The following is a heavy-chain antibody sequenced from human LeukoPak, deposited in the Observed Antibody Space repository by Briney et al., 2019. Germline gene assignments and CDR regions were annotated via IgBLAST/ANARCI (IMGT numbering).Heavy chain of an antibody. CDR3: ARRSTRSMGIDY. CDR2: IYYSGST. J-gene: IGHJ4*02. D-gene: IGHD7-27*01. V-gene: IGHV4-59*08. CDR1: GGSISSYY. Sequence: SETLSLTCTVSGGSISSYYWSWIRQPPGKGLEWIGYIYYSGSTNYNPSLKSRVTISVDTSKNQLSLKLSSVTAADTAVSYCARRSTRSMGIDYWGQGTLVTVSS.